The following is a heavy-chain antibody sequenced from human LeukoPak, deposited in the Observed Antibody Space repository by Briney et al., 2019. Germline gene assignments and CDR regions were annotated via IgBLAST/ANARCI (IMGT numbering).Heavy chain of an antibody. J-gene: IGHJ4*02. CDR3: AGGDYGY. Sequence: PGGSLRLSCAASGFTFDDYAMHWVRQAPGKGLEWVSGISWNSGSIGYADSVKGRFTISRDNSKNTLYLQMNSLRAEDTAVYYCAGGDYGYWGQGTLVTVSS. V-gene: IGHV3-9*01. CDR2: ISWNSGSI. D-gene: IGHD4-17*01. CDR1: GFTFDDYA.